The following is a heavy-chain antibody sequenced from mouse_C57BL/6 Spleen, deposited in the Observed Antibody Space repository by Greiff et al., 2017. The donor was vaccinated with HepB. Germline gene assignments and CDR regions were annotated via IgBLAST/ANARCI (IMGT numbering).Heavy chain of an antibody. J-gene: IGHJ2*01. D-gene: IGHD4-1*01. CDR1: GYTFTDYY. CDR3: ARHWDTGY. V-gene: IGHV1-26*01. Sequence: VQLQQSGPELVKPGASVKISCKASGYTFTDYYMNWVKQSHGKSLEWIGDINPNNGGTSYNQKFKGKATLTVDKSSSTAYMELRSLTSEDSAVYYCARHWDTGYWGQGTTLTVSS. CDR2: INPNNGGT.